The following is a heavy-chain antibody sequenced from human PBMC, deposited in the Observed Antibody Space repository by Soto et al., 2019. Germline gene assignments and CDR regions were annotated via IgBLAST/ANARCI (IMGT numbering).Heavy chain of an antibody. Sequence: GSGPTLVNPTQTLTLTCTFSGFSLSTSGVGVGWIRQPPGKALEWLALIYWNDDKRYSPSLKSRLTITKDTSKNQVVLTMTNMDPVGTATYYCAHRRRYYDSSGYYYFWSPAEYFQHWGQGTLVTVSS. J-gene: IGHJ1*01. V-gene: IGHV2-5*01. CDR2: IYWNDDK. CDR3: AHRRRYYDSSGYYYFWSPAEYFQH. CDR1: GFSLSTSGVG. D-gene: IGHD3-22*01.